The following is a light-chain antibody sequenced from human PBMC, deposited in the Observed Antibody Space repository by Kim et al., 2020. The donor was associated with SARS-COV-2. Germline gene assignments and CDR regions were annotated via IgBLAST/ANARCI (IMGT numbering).Light chain of an antibody. CDR1: QSISNY. J-gene: IGKJ5*01. Sequence: SVGDRVTITCRASQSISNYLNWYQRKPGKAPELLIYGASSLQSGVPSRLSGSGSGTDFTLTISSLQPEDFATYYCQQSYSTPPITFGQGTRLEIK. CDR2: GAS. V-gene: IGKV1-39*01. CDR3: QQSYSTPPIT.